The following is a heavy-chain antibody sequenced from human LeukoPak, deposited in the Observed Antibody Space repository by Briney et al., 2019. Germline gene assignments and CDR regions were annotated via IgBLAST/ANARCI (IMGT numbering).Heavy chain of an antibody. CDR3: ARDSDGMSV. CDR2: ISYDGINK. CDR1: RFSFSTYG. V-gene: IGHV3-30*03. Sequence: GSLRLSCAASRFSFSTYGMHWVRQAPGKGLEWVALISYDGINKYYADFVKGRFTVSGDNSKSTLYLQVNSLRAEDTAVYYCARDSDGMSVWGLGTTVTVPS. J-gene: IGHJ6*02.